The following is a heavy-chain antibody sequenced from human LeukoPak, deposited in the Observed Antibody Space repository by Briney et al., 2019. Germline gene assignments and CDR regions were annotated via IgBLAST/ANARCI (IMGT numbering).Heavy chain of an antibody. CDR2: ISSSGSTI. CDR1: GFTFSGYE. J-gene: IGHJ3*02. V-gene: IGHV3-48*03. D-gene: IGHD3-10*01. Sequence: PGGSLRLSCAASGFTFSGYEMNWVRQAPGKRLEWVSYISSSGSTIYYADSVKGRFTISRDNAKNSLYLQLNSLRTEDTAVYYCARTKALTIRTFDIWGQGTMVTVSS. CDR3: ARTKALTIRTFDI.